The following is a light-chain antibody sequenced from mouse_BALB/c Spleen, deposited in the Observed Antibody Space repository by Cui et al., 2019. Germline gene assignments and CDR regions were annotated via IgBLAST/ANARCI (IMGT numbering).Light chain of an antibody. CDR2: RTS. J-gene: IGKJ4*01. CDR3: QQDSSIPFT. CDR1: ASISSNY. V-gene: IGKV4-91*01. Sequence: EIVLTQPPTTRAASPGEKITITCSASASISSNYLHWYQQKPGFSRKLLLYRTSNLASGGPARFSGSGSGTSYSLTSGTIEAQDVATYYCQQDSSIPFTFGSGTKLEIK.